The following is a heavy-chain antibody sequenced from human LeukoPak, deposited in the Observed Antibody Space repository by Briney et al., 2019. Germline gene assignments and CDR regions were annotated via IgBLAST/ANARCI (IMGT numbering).Heavy chain of an antibody. D-gene: IGHD4-17*01. J-gene: IGHJ6*03. CDR1: GYSFTSYG. CDR2: IIPIFGTA. V-gene: IGHV1-69*06. Sequence: SVKVSCKASGYSFTSYGISRVRQAPGQGLEWMGGIIPIFGTANYAQKFQGRVTITADKSTSTAYMELSSLRSEDTAVYYCAIYGDQDNDLTRYYYYMDVWGKGTTVTVSS. CDR3: AIYGDQDNDLTRYYYYMDV.